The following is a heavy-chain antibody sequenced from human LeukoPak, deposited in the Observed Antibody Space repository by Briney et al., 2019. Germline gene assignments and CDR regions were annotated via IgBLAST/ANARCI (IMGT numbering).Heavy chain of an antibody. J-gene: IGHJ4*02. CDR1: GYTFTSYA. Sequence: GASVKVSCKASGYTFTSYAISWVRQAPGQGLEWMGWISAYNGNTNYAQKLQGRVTMTTDTSTSTAYMELSSLRSEDTAVYYCATGLPSGSYYVFDYWGQGTLVTVSS. D-gene: IGHD1-26*01. CDR2: ISAYNGNT. V-gene: IGHV1-18*01. CDR3: ATGLPSGSYYVFDY.